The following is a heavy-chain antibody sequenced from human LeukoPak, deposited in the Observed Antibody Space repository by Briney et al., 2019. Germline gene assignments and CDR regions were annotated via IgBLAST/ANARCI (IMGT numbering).Heavy chain of an antibody. V-gene: IGHV3-23*01. CDR1: GFTFSSYA. J-gene: IGHJ4*01. CDR3: AKDRAAFYYGSGVAFDF. Sequence: GGSLRLSCAASGFTFSSYAISWVRQARGKGLEWVATITASGITTYHADTVKGRFTISRDNSKSTLYLQVTSLRAEDTAVFYCAKDRAAFYYGSGVAFDFWGRGSLVTVSS. D-gene: IGHD3-22*01. CDR2: ITASGITT.